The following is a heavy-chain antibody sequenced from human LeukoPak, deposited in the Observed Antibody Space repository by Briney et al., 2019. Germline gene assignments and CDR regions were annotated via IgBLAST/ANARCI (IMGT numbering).Heavy chain of an antibody. J-gene: IGHJ5*02. D-gene: IGHD2-15*01. CDR2: IYTSGST. V-gene: IGHV4-4*07. CDR3: ARGRICSGGSCYSDWFDP. Sequence: PSETLSLTCAVSGYSITSGYYWSWIRQPAGKGLEWIGRIYTSGSTNYNPSLKSRITMSVDTSKNQFSLKLSSVTAADTAVYYCARGRICSGGSCYSDWFDPWGQGTLVTVSS. CDR1: GYSITSGYY.